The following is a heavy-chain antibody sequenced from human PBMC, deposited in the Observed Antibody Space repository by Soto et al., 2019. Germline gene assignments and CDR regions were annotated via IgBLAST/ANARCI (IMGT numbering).Heavy chain of an antibody. CDR3: ARDLWGYCGTDCYPLDV. V-gene: IGHV4-59*01. Sequence: SDTLSLTCTVSGPSIRRYYWSWIQKPPGKGLEWIGYLYNAGSTIYNPSLKSRVTISVDMSQNQFSLNLNYVTAADTAVYYCARDLWGYCGTDCYPLDVWGQGTTVTVS. D-gene: IGHD2-21*02. CDR2: LYNAGST. J-gene: IGHJ6*02. CDR1: GPSIRRYY.